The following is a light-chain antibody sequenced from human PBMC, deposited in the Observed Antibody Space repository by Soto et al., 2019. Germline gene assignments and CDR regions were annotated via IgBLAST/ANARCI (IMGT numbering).Light chain of an antibody. CDR3: QSYASSLSSVV. CDR1: SSNIGAGYD. V-gene: IGLV1-40*01. J-gene: IGLJ2*01. Sequence: QSVLTQPPSVSGAPGQRVTISCTGSSSNIGAGYDVHWYQQLPGTAPKLLIYGNSNRPSGVPDRFSGSKSGTSASLAITGLQAEDEADYDCQSYASSLSSVVFGGGTKLTVL. CDR2: GNS.